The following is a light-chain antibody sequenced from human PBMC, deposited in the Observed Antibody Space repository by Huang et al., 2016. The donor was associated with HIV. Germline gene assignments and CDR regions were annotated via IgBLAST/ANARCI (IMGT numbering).Light chain of an antibody. CDR1: QGVRTN. J-gene: IGKJ4*01. CDR2: GAS. CDR3: QQYNDWPPLT. V-gene: IGKV3D-15*01. Sequence: VMTQSPASLSASPGARVTLSCRASQGVRTNLAWYQQKPGQAPMLLMFGASTRATGTPPRFSGSGSGTDFTLTITSLQSSDSAIYYCQQYNDWPPLTFGGGTKVEI.